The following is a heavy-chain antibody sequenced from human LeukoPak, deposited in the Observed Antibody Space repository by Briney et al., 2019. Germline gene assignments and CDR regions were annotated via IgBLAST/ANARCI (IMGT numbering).Heavy chain of an antibody. V-gene: IGHV3-53*01. CDR2: IYSGGST. J-gene: IGHJ4*02. CDR1: GFTVRSNY. Sequence: GSLPDSLAASGFTVRSNYICWVRQAPGKGLEWVSVIYSGGSTYYADSVKGRFTISRDNSKNTLYHQMNSLRAEDTAVYYCARVSRTPGTSTSLFEDWGQGTLVTVSS. D-gene: IGHD1-1*01. CDR3: ARVSRTPGTSTSLFED.